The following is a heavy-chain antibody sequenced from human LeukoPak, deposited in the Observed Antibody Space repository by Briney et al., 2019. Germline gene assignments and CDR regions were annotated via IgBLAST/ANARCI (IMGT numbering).Heavy chain of an antibody. CDR2: ISWNSGSI. Sequence: GGSLRLSCAASGFTFDDYAMPWVRQAPGKGLEWVSGISWNSGSIGYADSVKGRFTISRDNAKNSLYLQMNSLRAEDTALYYCAKDIQGNDFWSGYVDYWGQGTLVTVSS. D-gene: IGHD3-3*01. CDR3: AKDIQGNDFWSGYVDY. J-gene: IGHJ4*02. V-gene: IGHV3-9*01. CDR1: GFTFDDYA.